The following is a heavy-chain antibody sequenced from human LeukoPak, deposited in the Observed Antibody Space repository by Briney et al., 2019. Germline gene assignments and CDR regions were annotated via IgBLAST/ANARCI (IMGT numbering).Heavy chain of an antibody. J-gene: IGHJ3*02. CDR1: GGSISSYY. V-gene: IGHV4-4*07. CDR2: IYTSGST. Sequence: SETLSLTCTVSGGSISSYYWSWIRQPAGKGLEWIGRIYTSGSTNYNPSLKSRVTISVDTSKNQFSLKLSSVTAADTAVYYCARVRDSRGWYEGTDAFDIWGQGTMVTVSS. D-gene: IGHD6-19*01. CDR3: ARVRDSRGWYEGTDAFDI.